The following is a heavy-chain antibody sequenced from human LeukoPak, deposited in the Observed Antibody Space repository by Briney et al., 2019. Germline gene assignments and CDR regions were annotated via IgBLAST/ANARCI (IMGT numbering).Heavy chain of an antibody. J-gene: IGHJ4*02. CDR3: AKCHGGFGELLYVAHDY. D-gene: IGHD3-10*01. Sequence: HPGGSLRLSCAASGFTFSSYAMSWVRQAPGKGLEWVSAISGSGGSTYYADSVKGRFTISRDNSKNTLYLQMNSLRAEDTAVYYCAKCHGGFGELLYVAHDYWGQGTLVTVSS. CDR1: GFTFSSYA. CDR2: ISGSGGST. V-gene: IGHV3-23*01.